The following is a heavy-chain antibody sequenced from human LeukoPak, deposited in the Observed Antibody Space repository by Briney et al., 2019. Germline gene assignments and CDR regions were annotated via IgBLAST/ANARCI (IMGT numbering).Heavy chain of an antibody. Sequence: GGSLRLSCAASGFTFSSYAMSWVRQVPGKGRECVSAISGSGGSTYYADSVKGRFTISRDNSKNTLYLQMNSLRAEDTAVYYCAKSPGYSSTRGFDYWGQGTLVTVSS. J-gene: IGHJ4*02. CDR2: ISGSGGST. D-gene: IGHD2-2*01. V-gene: IGHV3-23*01. CDR3: AKSPGYSSTRGFDY. CDR1: GFTFSSYA.